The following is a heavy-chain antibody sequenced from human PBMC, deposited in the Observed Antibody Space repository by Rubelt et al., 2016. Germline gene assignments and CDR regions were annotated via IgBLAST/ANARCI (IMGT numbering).Heavy chain of an antibody. Sequence: EVQLLESGGGLVQPGGSLRLSCAASGFSFSRFAMNWVRQAPGKGLEWVSSISGTGDITNYADSVKGRFTASRDTYKNTLYLQMDNLWAEDTAIYYCARNADVLRVLEGLSCFDHWGLGTLVTVAS. J-gene: IGHJ4*02. CDR1: GFSFSRFA. CDR2: ISGTGDIT. V-gene: IGHV3-23*01. CDR3: ARNADVLRVLEGLSCFDH. D-gene: IGHD3-3*01.